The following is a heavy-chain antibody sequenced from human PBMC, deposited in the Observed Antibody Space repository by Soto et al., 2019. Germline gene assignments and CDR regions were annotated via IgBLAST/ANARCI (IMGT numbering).Heavy chain of an antibody. V-gene: IGHV4-39*01. J-gene: IGHJ6*03. CDR1: SDCLSSSSYF. Sequence: SETRSLTCTVSSDCLSSSSYFWGWIRQAPGKGLEWIGNIYYSGGTYYNPSLKSRVTISVDTSKNQFSLKLSSVTAADTAVYYCARVFRDYPFYYSYMDVWGKGTTVTVSS. D-gene: IGHD4-17*01. CDR2: IYYSGGT. CDR3: ARVFRDYPFYYSYMDV.